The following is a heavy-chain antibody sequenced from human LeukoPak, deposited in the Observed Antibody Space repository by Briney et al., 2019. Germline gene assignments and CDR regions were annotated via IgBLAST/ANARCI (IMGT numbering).Heavy chain of an antibody. Sequence: ASVKVSCKASGYTFTSYTMHWVRQAPGQRLEWMGWINAGNGNTKYSQKFQGRVTITRDTSASTAYMELSSLRSEDMAVYYCAHDGGYSYGYGYWGQGTLVTVSS. D-gene: IGHD5-18*01. J-gene: IGHJ4*02. CDR3: AHDGGYSYGYGY. V-gene: IGHV1-3*01. CDR2: INAGNGNT. CDR1: GYTFTSYT.